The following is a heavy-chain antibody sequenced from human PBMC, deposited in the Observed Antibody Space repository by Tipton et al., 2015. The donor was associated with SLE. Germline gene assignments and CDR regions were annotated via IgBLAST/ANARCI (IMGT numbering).Heavy chain of an antibody. J-gene: IGHJ4*02. CDR2: IYHSGST. V-gene: IGHV4-4*02. CDR3: ARADYDILTGYSD. CDR1: GGSISSSNW. Sequence: TLSLTCTVSGGSISSSNWWSWVRQPPGKGLEWIGEIYHSGSTNYNPSLKSRVTISVDKSKNQFSLKLSSVTAADTAVYYCARADYDILTGYSDWGQGTLVTVSS. D-gene: IGHD3-9*01.